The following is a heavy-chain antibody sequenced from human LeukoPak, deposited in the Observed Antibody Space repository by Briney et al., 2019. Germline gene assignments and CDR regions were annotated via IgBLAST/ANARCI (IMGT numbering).Heavy chain of an antibody. J-gene: IGHJ6*03. V-gene: IGHV1-69*13. Sequence: SVKVSCKASGDTFSSYAISWVRQAPGQGLEWMGGIIPMFATASYAQRFQGRVTITADESTSTAYMELSSLRSEDTAVYYCARDRGYSYAKKSSEYYYMDVWGKGTTVTISS. CDR3: ARDRGYSYAKKSSEYYYMDV. CDR1: GDTFSSYA. D-gene: IGHD5-18*01. CDR2: IIPMFATA.